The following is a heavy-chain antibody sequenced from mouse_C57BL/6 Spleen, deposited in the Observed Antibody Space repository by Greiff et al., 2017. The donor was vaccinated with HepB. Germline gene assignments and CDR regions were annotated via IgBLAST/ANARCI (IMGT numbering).Heavy chain of an antibody. CDR3: ARSGVITTVVATDRDFDC. J-gene: IGHJ2*01. CDR1: GYTFTSYW. V-gene: IGHV1-53*01. CDR2: INPSNGGT. Sequence: QVQLQQPGTELVKPGASVKLSCKASGYTFTSYWMHWVKQRPGQGLEWIGNINPSNGGTNYNEKFKSKATLTVAKSSSTAYMQLSRLTSEDSAVYYCARSGVITTVVATDRDFDCWGQGTTLTVSS. D-gene: IGHD1-1*01.